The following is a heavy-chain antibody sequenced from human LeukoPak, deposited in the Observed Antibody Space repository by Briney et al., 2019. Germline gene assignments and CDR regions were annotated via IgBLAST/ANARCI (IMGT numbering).Heavy chain of an antibody. CDR1: GASINSDTYY. CDR3: AVTDVLTGYPYYFDY. CDR2: INHSGST. Sequence: SETLSLTCTVSGASINSDTYYWGWIRQPPGQGLEWIGKINHSGSTNYNPSLKSRVTISVDTSKNQVSLKLSSVTAADTAVYYCAVTDVLTGYPYYFDYWGQGTLVTVSS. V-gene: IGHV4-39*07. D-gene: IGHD3-9*01. J-gene: IGHJ4*02.